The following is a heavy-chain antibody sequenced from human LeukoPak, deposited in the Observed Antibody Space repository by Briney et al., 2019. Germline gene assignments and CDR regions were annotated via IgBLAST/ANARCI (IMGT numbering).Heavy chain of an antibody. V-gene: IGHV4-4*09. CDR3: ARLSAAAHLGAFDL. Sequence: KSSETLSLTCAVSGVSISPYYWAWIRQPPGKGLEWIGYIHTSGSNNQYPSLKSRVTISVDKSKNHFSLRLTSVTAADTAVYYCARLSAAAHLGAFDLWGQGTMVTVSS. J-gene: IGHJ3*01. CDR1: GVSISPYY. CDR2: IHTSGSN. D-gene: IGHD2-15*01.